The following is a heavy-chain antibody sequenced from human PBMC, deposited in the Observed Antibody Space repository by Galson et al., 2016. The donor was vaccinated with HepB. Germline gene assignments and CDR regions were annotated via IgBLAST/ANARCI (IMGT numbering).Heavy chain of an antibody. V-gene: IGHV1-69*13. CDR1: GGTFSDYA. CDR3: ARTSQDYNIWSGYPYYFDC. Sequence: SVKVSCKASGGTFSDYAISWVRQAPGQGLEWMGGIIPFFASADYAQQFQDRVTITADESTSTAFMELRSLRSEDTAMYYCARTSQDYNIWSGYPYYFDCWGQGTLVTVSS. J-gene: IGHJ4*02. CDR2: IIPFFASA. D-gene: IGHD3-3*01.